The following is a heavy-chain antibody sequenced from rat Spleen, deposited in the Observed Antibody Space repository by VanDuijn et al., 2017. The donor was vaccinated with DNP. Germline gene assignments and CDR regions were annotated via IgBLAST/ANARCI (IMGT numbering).Heavy chain of an antibody. CDR2: INTDGGST. V-gene: IGHV5-58*01. J-gene: IGHJ2*01. CDR1: GFTFSSYW. Sequence: EVQLVETGGGLVQPGRSLKLSCVASGFTFSSYWMYWIRQAPGKGLEWVASINTDGGSTYYPDSVKGRFTISRDNAKSSLYLHMDSLRSEDTATYYCTTLNSGTYDSWGQGVIVTVSS. CDR3: TTLNSGTYDS. D-gene: IGHD1-3*01.